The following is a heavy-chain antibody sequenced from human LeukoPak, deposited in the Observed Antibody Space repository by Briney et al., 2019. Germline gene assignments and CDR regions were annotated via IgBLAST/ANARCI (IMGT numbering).Heavy chain of an antibody. D-gene: IGHD5-18*01. CDR1: GGSFSGYY. V-gene: IGHV4-34*01. CDR2: INHSGST. CDR3: AREAGGYSYALNWFDP. J-gene: IGHJ5*02. Sequence: SETLSLTCAVYGGSFSGYYWGWIRQPPGKGLEWIGEINHSGSTNYNPSLKSRVTISVDTSKNQFSLKLSSVTAADTAVYYCAREAGGYSYALNWFDPWGQGTLVTVSS.